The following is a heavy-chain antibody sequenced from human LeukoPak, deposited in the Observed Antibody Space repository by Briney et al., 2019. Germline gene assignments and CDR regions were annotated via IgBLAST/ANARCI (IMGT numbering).Heavy chain of an antibody. CDR2: ISSSSSYI. D-gene: IGHD6-19*01. V-gene: IGHV3-21*01. J-gene: IGHJ5*02. CDR1: GFTFSSYG. Sequence: PGGTLRLSCSTSGFTFSSYGMSWVRQAPGKGLEWVSSISSSSSYIYYADSVKGRFTISRDNAKNSLYLQMNSLRAEDTAVYYCARDGGSSGWYRVNWFDPWGQGTLVTVSS. CDR3: ARDGGSSGWYRVNWFDP.